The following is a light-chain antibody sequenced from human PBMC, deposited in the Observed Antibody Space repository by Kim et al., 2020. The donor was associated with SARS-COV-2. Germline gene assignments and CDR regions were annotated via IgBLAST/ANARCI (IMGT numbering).Light chain of an antibody. CDR3: QAWDSSTAGV. V-gene: IGLV3-1*01. Sequence: SYELTQPPSVSVSPGQTASITCSGDKLGDKYACWYQQKPGQSPVLVIYQDSKRPSGIPERFSGSNSGNTATLTISGTQAMAEADYYCQAWDSSTAGVFGTGTKVTVL. CDR1: KLGDKY. CDR2: QDS. J-gene: IGLJ1*01.